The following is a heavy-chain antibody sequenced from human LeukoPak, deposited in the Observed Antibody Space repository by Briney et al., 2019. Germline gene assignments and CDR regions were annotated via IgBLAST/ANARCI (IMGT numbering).Heavy chain of an antibody. D-gene: IGHD4-17*01. Sequence: GGSLRLPCAASGFSFSGYWVHWVRQAPGKGLVWVSRINSDGSSTSYADSVKGRFTISRDNAKNTLYLQMNSLRAEDTAVYYCARAVTTVTYFDYWGQGTLVTVSS. J-gene: IGHJ4*02. CDR2: INSDGSST. CDR3: ARAVTTVTYFDY. V-gene: IGHV3-74*01. CDR1: GFSFSGYW.